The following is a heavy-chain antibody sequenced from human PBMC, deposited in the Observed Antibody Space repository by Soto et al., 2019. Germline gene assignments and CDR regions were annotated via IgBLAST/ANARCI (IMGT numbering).Heavy chain of an antibody. D-gene: IGHD2-21*01. CDR1: GLPHSSFA. CDR3: AKDAVYNDGLWLMDH. J-gene: IGHJ4*02. Sequence: LRLSCTASGLPHSSFAMMWVRQAPGKGLECVSGIYGSGRGIEYADSVKGRFTISRDNSKNTVYLQMTDLRADDTAVYYCAKDAVYNDGLWLMDHWGQGTQVTVSS. CDR2: IYGSGRGI. V-gene: IGHV3-23*05.